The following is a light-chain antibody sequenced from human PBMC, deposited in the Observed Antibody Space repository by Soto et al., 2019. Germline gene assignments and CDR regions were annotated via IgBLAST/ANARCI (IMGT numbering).Light chain of an antibody. CDR1: SSDVGGYDY. V-gene: IGLV2-8*01. Sequence: QSVLTQPPSASGSPGQSVAISCTGTSSDVGGYDYVSWYQQHPGKAPKLMIYDVSKRPSGVPDRFSGSKSGNTASLTVSGLQAEDEADYYCSSYAGTYIVFGTGPKVTVL. J-gene: IGLJ1*01. CDR2: DVS. CDR3: SSYAGTYIV.